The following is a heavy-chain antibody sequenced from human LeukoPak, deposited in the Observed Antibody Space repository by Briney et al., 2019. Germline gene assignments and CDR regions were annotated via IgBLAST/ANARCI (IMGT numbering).Heavy chain of an antibody. Sequence: PGGSLRLSCAASGFSVTSNHMNWVRQAPGKGLEYVSAISDSGGSTYYADSVKGRFTISRDNSKNTLYLQMSSLRAEDTAVYFCVRGYSFGPYGMDVWAKGPRSPSP. CDR3: VRGYSFGPYGMDV. CDR2: ISDSGGST. J-gene: IGHJ6*02. V-gene: IGHV3-64D*09. CDR1: GFSVTSNH. D-gene: IGHD2-15*01.